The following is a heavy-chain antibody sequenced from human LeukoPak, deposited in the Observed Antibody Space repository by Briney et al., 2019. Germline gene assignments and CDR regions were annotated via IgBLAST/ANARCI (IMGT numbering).Heavy chain of an antibody. CDR3: VKDQAVVVTAPLSH. CDR2: INRNGGDT. Sequence: PGGSLRLSCAVSGFTFSSYAMHWVRQAPGKGLEYVSSINRNGGDTYYADSVTGRFTISRDNSKNTLYLQMSSLRAEDTAVYYCVKDQAVVVTAPLSHWGQGTLVTVSS. CDR1: GFTFSSYA. J-gene: IGHJ4*02. V-gene: IGHV3-64D*09. D-gene: IGHD2-21*02.